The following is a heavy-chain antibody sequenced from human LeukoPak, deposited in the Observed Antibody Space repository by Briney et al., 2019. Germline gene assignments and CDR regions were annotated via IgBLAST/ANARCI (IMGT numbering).Heavy chain of an antibody. J-gene: IGHJ4*02. Sequence: GSLRLSCAVSGFTFSDYYMSWIRHAREKGLEWVSFISSGGSTISHADSVKGRFTISRDNAENSLYLQMNSLRAEDTAVYYCARRATAGSCFDYWGQGTLVTVSS. D-gene: IGHD6-13*01. CDR3: ARRATAGSCFDY. CDR2: ISSGGSTI. V-gene: IGHV3-11*01. CDR1: GFTFSDYY.